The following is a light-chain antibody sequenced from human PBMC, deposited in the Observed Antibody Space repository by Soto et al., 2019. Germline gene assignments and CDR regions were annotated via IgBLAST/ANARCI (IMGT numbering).Light chain of an antibody. J-gene: IGKJ1*01. CDR1: QSIDSD. Sequence: EIVMTQSSATLSVSPGERVILSCRASQSIDSDLAWYQQKPGQAPRFLVYDASTRATGVPARFSGSGSGTQFTLTSSSLQSEDSALYYCQHYYSWPWTFGQGTKVDTK. V-gene: IGKV3-15*01. CDR2: DAS. CDR3: QHYYSWPWT.